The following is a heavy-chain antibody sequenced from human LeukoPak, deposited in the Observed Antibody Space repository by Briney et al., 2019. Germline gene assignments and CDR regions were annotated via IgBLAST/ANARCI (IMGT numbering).Heavy chain of an antibody. Sequence: SETLSLTCTVSGGSISSGDYYWSWIRQPPGKGLEWIGYIYYSGSTYYNPSLKSRVTISVDTSKNQFSLKLSSVTAADTAMYYCAREGHQLNGWVAFDIWGQGTMVTVSS. CDR1: GGSISSGDYY. D-gene: IGHD1-1*01. J-gene: IGHJ3*02. CDR3: AREGHQLNGWVAFDI. V-gene: IGHV4-30-4*08. CDR2: IYYSGST.